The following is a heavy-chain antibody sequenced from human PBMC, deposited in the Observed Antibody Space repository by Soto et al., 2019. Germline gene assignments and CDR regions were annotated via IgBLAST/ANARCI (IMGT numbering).Heavy chain of an antibody. V-gene: IGHV4-34*01. CDR3: ARGKLNVGYGDYVWGLHNWFDP. J-gene: IGHJ5*02. CDR2: INHSGST. Sequence: TSETLSLTCAVYGGSFSGYYWSWIRQPPGKGLEWIGEINHSGSTNYNPSLKSRVTISVDTSKNQFSLKLSSVTAADTAVYYCARGKLNVGYGDYVWGLHNWFDPWGQGTLVTSPQ. CDR1: GGSFSGYY. D-gene: IGHD4-17*01.